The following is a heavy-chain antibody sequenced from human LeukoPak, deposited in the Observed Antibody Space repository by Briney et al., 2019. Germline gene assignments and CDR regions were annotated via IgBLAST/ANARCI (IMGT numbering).Heavy chain of an antibody. Sequence: PSETLSLTCTVSGGSISSSSYYWGWIRQPPGKGLEWIGSIYYSGSTYYNPSLKSRVTISVDTSKNQFSLKLSSVTAADTAVYYCAREPVRSSSWGNRDAFDIWGQGTMVTVSS. CDR2: IYYSGST. CDR1: GGSISSSSYY. CDR3: AREPVRSSSWGNRDAFDI. D-gene: IGHD6-13*01. V-gene: IGHV4-39*07. J-gene: IGHJ3*02.